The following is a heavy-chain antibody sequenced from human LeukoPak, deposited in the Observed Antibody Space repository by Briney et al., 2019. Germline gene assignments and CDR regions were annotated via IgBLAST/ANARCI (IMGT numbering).Heavy chain of an antibody. D-gene: IGHD1-7*01. Sequence: GGSLRLSCAGSGFIFSSYAMHWVRQAPGKGLEYVSAITSNGGNTYYANSVKGRFTISRDNSKNTLYLQMGSLRAEDMAVYYCARVNNWNYGRYFDYWGQGTLVTVSS. CDR3: ARVNNWNYGRYFDY. CDR1: GFIFSSYA. V-gene: IGHV3-64*01. CDR2: ITSNGGNT. J-gene: IGHJ4*03.